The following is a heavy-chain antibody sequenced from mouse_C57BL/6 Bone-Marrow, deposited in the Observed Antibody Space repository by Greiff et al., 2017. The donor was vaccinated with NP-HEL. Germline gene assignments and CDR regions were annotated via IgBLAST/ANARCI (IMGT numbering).Heavy chain of an antibody. CDR3: TTTVFDY. CDR2: IDPENGDT. Sequence: EVKLQQSGAELVRPGASVKLSCTASGFNIKDDYMHWVKQRPEQGLEWIGWIDPENGDTEYASEFQGKATITADTSSNTAYLQLSSLTSEDTAVYYCTTTVFDYWGQGTTLTVSS. J-gene: IGHJ2*01. CDR1: GFNIKDDY. D-gene: IGHD1-1*01. V-gene: IGHV14-4*01.